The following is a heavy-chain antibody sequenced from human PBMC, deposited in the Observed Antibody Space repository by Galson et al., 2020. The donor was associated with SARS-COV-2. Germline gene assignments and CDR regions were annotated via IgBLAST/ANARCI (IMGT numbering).Heavy chain of an antibody. CDR1: GYTFTSYY. CDR3: ARATGGGGNFDY. Sequence: ASVKVSCKASGYTFTSYYIHWVRQAPGQGLEWMGIINSSAGSTRYAQKFQGRVTMTRDTSTSTVYMELSSLRSEDTAIYYCARATGGGGNFDYWAQGTLVTVSS. D-gene: IGHD2-8*02. J-gene: IGHJ4*02. CDR2: INSSAGST. V-gene: IGHV1-46*01.